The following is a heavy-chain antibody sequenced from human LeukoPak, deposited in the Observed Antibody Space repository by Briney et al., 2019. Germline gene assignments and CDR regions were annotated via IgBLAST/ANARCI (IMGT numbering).Heavy chain of an antibody. CDR1: RGTFSSYA. CDR2: IIPIFGTA. D-gene: IGHD2-8*01. J-gene: IGHJ4*02. Sequence: SVKVSCKASRGTFSSYAISWVRQAPGQGLEWMGRIIPIFGTANYAQKFQGRVTITPDESTSTAYMELSSLRSEDTAVYYCASTDCTNGVCYTCDYWGQGTLVTVSS. CDR3: ASTDCTNGVCYTCDY. V-gene: IGHV1-69*13.